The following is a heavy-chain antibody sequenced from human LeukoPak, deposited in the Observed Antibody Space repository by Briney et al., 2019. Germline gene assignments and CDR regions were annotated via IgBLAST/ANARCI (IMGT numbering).Heavy chain of an antibody. Sequence: SVTVSCTASGYTFTAYYMHWVRQAPGQGLEWMGWINPSSGGTDYAQNFQGRVTMTRDTSISTAYMELSRLRSDDTAVYYCARFDSSGYSLDYWGQGTLVTVSS. CDR2: INPSSGGT. V-gene: IGHV1-2*02. D-gene: IGHD3-22*01. J-gene: IGHJ4*02. CDR3: ARFDSSGYSLDY. CDR1: GYTFTAYY.